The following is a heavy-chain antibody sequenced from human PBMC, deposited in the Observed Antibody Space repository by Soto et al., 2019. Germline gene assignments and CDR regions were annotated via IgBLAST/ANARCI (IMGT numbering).Heavy chain of an antibody. V-gene: IGHV3-53*01. Sequence: PGESLKISCAASGFTVSSNYMSWVRQAPGKGLEWVSVIYSGGSTYYADSVKGRFTISRDNSKNTLYLQMNSLRAEDTAVYYCARYAFIAAAGSNAEYFQHWGQGTLVTVSS. CDR1: GFTVSSNY. D-gene: IGHD6-13*01. CDR2: IYSGGST. J-gene: IGHJ1*01. CDR3: ARYAFIAAAGSNAEYFQH.